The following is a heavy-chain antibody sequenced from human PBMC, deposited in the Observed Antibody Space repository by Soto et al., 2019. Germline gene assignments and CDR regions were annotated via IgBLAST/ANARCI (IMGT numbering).Heavy chain of an antibody. D-gene: IGHD3-22*01. Sequence: EVQLVETGGGLIQPGGSLRLSCAASGFTVSSNYMSWVRQAPGKGLEWGSVIYSGGSTYYADSVKGRFTISRDNSKNTLYLQMNSLRAEDTAVYYCARDTRRWYDSSGYHNWGQGTLVTVSS. CDR1: GFTVSSNY. CDR3: ARDTRRWYDSSGYHN. J-gene: IGHJ4*02. V-gene: IGHV3-53*02. CDR2: IYSGGST.